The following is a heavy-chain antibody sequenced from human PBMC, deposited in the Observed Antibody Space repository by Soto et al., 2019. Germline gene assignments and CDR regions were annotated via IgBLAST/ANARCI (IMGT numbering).Heavy chain of an antibody. J-gene: IGHJ5*02. V-gene: IGHV1-3*01. CDR2: INAGNGNT. Sequence: ASVKVSCKASGYTFTSYAMHWVRQAPGQRLEWMGWINAGNGNTKYSQKFQGRVTITRDTSASTAYMELSSLRSEDTAVYYCARPYSSGWYRMTWFDPWGQGTLVTVSS. CDR3: ARPYSSGWYRMTWFDP. D-gene: IGHD6-19*01. CDR1: GYTFTSYA.